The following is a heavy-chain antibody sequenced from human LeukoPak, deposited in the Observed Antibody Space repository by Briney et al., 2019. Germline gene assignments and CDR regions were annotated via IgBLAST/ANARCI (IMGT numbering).Heavy chain of an antibody. CDR2: VYPGVGN. CDR1: GGPMYSYY. V-gene: IGHV4-4*07. Sequence: SETLSLTCTVSGGPMYSYYWSWIRQTAGKGLEWIGRVYPGVGNDYNPSLKSRVTMSVDTSKNQFALKLSAVTAADTAVYYCARLRFYDSTSYSPGHYMDVWGKGTTVTVSS. J-gene: IGHJ6*03. CDR3: ARLRFYDSTSYSPGHYMDV. D-gene: IGHD3-22*01.